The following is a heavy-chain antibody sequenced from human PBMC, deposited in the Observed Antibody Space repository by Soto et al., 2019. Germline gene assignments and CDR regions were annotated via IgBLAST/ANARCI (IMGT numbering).Heavy chain of an antibody. CDR3: ARTSDLGIRDWFDP. CDR2: IYYRGNT. Sequence: PSETLSLTCSVSGGSINSGGYHWTWVRQHPEKGLEWIGYIYYRGNTYYNPSLRSRLTIPVDTSKNQFSLNLTPVTAADTAVYYCARTSDLGIRDWFDPWGQGTLVTVSS. J-gene: IGHJ5*02. CDR1: GGSINSGGYH. V-gene: IGHV4-31*03.